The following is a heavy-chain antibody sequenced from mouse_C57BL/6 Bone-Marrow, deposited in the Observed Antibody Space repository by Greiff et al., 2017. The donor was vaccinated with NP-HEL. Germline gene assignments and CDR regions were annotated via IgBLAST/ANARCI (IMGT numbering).Heavy chain of an antibody. Sequence: QVQLQQSDAELVKPGASVKISCKASGYTFTDYTIHWMKQRPEQGLEWIGYIYPRDGSTKYNDKFKGTATLTADKSSSTAYMQLNSLTSEDSAFDFCARYGYYVRPTPMDYWGQGTSVTVSS. CDR1: GYTFTDYT. J-gene: IGHJ4*01. D-gene: IGHD2-3*01. CDR3: ARYGYYVRPTPMDY. CDR2: IYPRDGST. V-gene: IGHV1-78*01.